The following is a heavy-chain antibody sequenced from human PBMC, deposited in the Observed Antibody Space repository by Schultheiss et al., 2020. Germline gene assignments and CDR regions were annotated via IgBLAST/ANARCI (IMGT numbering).Heavy chain of an antibody. CDR2: IYWDDDK. V-gene: IGHV2-5*02. CDR3: ERTKNRPTSPPQYYYDYYMDV. J-gene: IGHJ6*03. Sequence: SGPTLVKPTPTLTLTCTFSGFSLSTSGVGVGWIRQPPGKALEWLALIYWDDDKRYSPSLKSRLTISKDTSKNQVVLTMTNMDPVDTATYYCERTKNRPTSPPQYYYDYYMDVWGKGTTVTVSS. D-gene: IGHD1-14*01. CDR1: GFSLSTSGVG.